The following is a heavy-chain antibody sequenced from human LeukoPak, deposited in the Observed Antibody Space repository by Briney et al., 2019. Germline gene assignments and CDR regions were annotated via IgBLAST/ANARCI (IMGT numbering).Heavy chain of an antibody. CDR3: MAHGNSGGYTRH. V-gene: IGHV4-39*01. J-gene: IGHJ1*01. Sequence: PETLSLTCTVPGGSITGSSFYWGSIRQSPGKGLEWLGNIYYSGSTYYNPSLKSRVTISVDSSRIQFSLKLNSVTAADTAIYFCMAHGNSGGYTRHWGQGTLVTVSS. D-gene: IGHD5-18*01. CDR2: IYYSGST. CDR1: GGSITGSSFY.